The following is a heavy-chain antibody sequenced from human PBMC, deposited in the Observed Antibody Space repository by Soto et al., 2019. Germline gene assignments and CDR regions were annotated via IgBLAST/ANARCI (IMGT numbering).Heavy chain of an antibody. J-gene: IGHJ4*02. CDR3: ARTLGYCSGGSCQLGVFDY. Sequence: SETLSLTCTVSGGSISSGGYYWSWIRQHPGKGLEWIGYIYYSGSTYYNPSLKSRVTISVDTSKNQFSLKLSPVTAADTAVYYCARTLGYCSGGSCQLGVFDYWGQGTLVTVSS. D-gene: IGHD2-15*01. CDR2: IYYSGST. CDR1: GGSISSGGYY. V-gene: IGHV4-31*03.